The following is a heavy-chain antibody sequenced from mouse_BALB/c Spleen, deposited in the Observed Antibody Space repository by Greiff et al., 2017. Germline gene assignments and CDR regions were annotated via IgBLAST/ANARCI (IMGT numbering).Heavy chain of an antibody. CDR3: ARDEDCGSRAMAY. CDR2: IWAGGST. J-gene: IGHJ3*01. CDR1: GFSLTSYG. D-gene: IGHD6-1*01. Sequence: VQLQESGPGLVAPSQSLPITCTVSGFSLTSYGVHWVRQPPGKGLEWLGVIWAGGSTNYNSALMSRLSISKDNSKSQVFLKMNSLQTDDTAMYYCARDEDCGSRAMAYWGQGTLVTVSA. V-gene: IGHV2-9*02.